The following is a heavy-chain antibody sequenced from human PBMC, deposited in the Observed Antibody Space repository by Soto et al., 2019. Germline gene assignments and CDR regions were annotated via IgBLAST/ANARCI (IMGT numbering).Heavy chain of an antibody. CDR3: ARQHSTSSDYYGLDV. Sequence: SGTLSLTCTVSGGSISSYYWSWIRQPPGEGLEWIGDIYYSGSTNYQPSLKSRVTISVDTSKNQFSLKLSSVTPEDTAVYYCARQHSTSSDYYGLDVWGQGTTVIVSS. CDR1: GGSISSYY. V-gene: IGHV4-59*08. D-gene: IGHD6-6*01. J-gene: IGHJ6*02. CDR2: IYYSGST.